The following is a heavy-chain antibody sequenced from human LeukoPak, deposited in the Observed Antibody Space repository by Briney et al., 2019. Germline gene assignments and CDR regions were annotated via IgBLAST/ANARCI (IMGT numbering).Heavy chain of an antibody. D-gene: IGHD4-17*01. Sequence: PSETLSLTCTVAGDSIGAYYWSWIRQPAGKGLEWIGRIYKSMYSGVSTDYNPSLKSRVPMSVEPSKNQLSLKLRSLTAEDTAVYYCVRDPTTVTTFFDLWGQGTLVTVSS. V-gene: IGHV4-4*07. CDR2: IYKSMYSGVST. J-gene: IGHJ5*01. CDR1: GDSIGAYY. CDR3: VRDPTTVTTFFDL.